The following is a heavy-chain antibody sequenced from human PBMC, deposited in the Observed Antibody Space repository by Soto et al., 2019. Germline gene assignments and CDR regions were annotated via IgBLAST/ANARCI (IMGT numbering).Heavy chain of an antibody. D-gene: IGHD3-22*01. V-gene: IGHV3-48*02. Sequence: DVQLVESGGGLVQPGGSLRLSCAASGFTFSTYSMHWVRQAPGKGLEWVSHISGRSTVIYYADSVKGRFTISRDNANNALYLQMSSLRDEDTAVYYCATDYDYYDTSGSYYDPFQLWGQGTLVTVSS. J-gene: IGHJ1*01. CDR1: GFTFSTYS. CDR2: ISGRSTVI. CDR3: ATDYDYYDTSGSYYDPFQL.